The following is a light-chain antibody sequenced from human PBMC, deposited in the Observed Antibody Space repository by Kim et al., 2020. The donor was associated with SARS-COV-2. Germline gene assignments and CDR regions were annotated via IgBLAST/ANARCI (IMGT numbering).Light chain of an antibody. CDR2: QDR. J-gene: IGLJ3*02. Sequence: SVSPGQTASIPCSGDKLGNKYACWYQQKPGQSPVLVIYQDRLRPSGIPERFSGSNSGNTATLTISGTQATDEADYYCQAWDSSIVVFGGGTQLTVL. CDR3: QAWDSSIVV. CDR1: KLGNKY. V-gene: IGLV3-1*01.